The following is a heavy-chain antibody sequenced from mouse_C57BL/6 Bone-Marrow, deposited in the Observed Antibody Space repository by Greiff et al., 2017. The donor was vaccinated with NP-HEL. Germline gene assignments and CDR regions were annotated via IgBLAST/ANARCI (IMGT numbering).Heavy chain of an antibody. J-gene: IGHJ4*01. CDR2: INPGSGGT. Sequence: QVQLQQSGAELVRPGTSVKVSCKASGYAFTNYLIEWVKQRPGQGLEWIGVINPGSGGTNYNEKFKGKATLTADKSSSTAYMQLSSLTSEDSAVYFCARSRFSDAMDYWGQGTSVTVSS. CDR3: ARSRFSDAMDY. V-gene: IGHV1-54*01. CDR1: GYAFTNYL.